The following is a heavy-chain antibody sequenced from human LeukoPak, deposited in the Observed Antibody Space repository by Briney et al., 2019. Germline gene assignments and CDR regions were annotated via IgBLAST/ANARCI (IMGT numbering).Heavy chain of an antibody. CDR2: IYHSGST. J-gene: IGHJ4*02. CDR1: GGSISSGGYY. Sequence: SETLSLTCTVSGGSISSGGYYWSWIRQPPGKGLEWIGYIYHSGSTYYNPSLKSRVTISVDRSKNQFSLKLSSVTAADTAVYYCARESPSYSNYRFDYWGQGTLVTVSS. D-gene: IGHD4-11*01. CDR3: ARESPSYSNYRFDY. V-gene: IGHV4-30-2*01.